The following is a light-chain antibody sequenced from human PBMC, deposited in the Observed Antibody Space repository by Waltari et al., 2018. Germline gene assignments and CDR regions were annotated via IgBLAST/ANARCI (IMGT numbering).Light chain of an antibody. V-gene: IGKV1-39*01. J-gene: IGKJ1*01. CDR2: YAN. CDR3: QQGKSHPRT. CDR1: QDIISY. Sequence: DIQMSQSPSSLSASVGDRVTITCRASQDIISYLNWYQQKPGRAPKLLIYYANSLASGVPSRFSGSGSGTEFTLTIRSLQPEDFATYYCQQGKSHPRTFGQGTKVEIK.